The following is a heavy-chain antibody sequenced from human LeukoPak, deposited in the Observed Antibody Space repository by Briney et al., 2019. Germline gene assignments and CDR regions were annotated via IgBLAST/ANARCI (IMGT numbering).Heavy chain of an antibody. CDR1: GGSISGSY. CDR2: IYYSGST. V-gene: IGHV4-59*12. J-gene: IGHJ4*02. CDR3: ARDYQGGYGDKTVDY. Sequence: SETLSLTCTVSGGSISGSYWNWIRQHPGKGLEWIGYIYYSGSTNYNPSPKSRVTISVDTSKNQSSLKLSSVTAADTAVYYCARDYQGGYGDKTVDYWGQGTLVTVSS. D-gene: IGHD5-18*01.